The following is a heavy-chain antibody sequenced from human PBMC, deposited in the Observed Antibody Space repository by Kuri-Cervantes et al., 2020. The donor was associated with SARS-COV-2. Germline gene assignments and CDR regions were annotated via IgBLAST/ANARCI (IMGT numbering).Heavy chain of an antibody. CDR2: IYPGDSDT. V-gene: IGHV5-51*01. Sequence: KVSCKGSGYSFSSYWIAWVRQVPGKGLERMGIIYPGDSDTTYSPSFQGQVTISADKSISTAYLQWSSLKASDTAIYYCARLSITIFGALTAPFDSWGQGTLVTVSS. CDR1: GYSFSSYW. CDR3: ARLSITIFGALTAPFDS. J-gene: IGHJ5*01. D-gene: IGHD3-3*01.